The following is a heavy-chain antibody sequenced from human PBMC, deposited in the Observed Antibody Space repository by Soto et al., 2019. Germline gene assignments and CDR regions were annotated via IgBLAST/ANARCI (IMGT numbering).Heavy chain of an antibody. CDR3: ARARITIFGVVSHDAFDI. CDR1: GYTFTSYY. D-gene: IGHD3-3*01. CDR2: INPSGGST. J-gene: IGHJ3*02. V-gene: IGHV1-46*01. Sequence: ASVKVSCKASGYTFTSYYMHWVRQAPGQGLEWMGIINPSGGSTSYAQKFQGRVTMTRDTSTSTVYLELSSLRSEDTAVYYCARARITIFGVVSHDAFDIWGQWTMVTVSS.